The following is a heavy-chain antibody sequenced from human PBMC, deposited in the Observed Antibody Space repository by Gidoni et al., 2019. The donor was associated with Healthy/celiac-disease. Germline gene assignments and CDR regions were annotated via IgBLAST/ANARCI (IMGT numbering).Heavy chain of an antibody. CDR3: AKDIPALGIGAAGIRSGEAYYYSG. CDR2: IDPSASYT. V-gene: IGHV5-10-1*03. CDR1: GYSCTSYW. D-gene: IGHD6-13*01. J-gene: IGHJ6*01. Sequence: EVQLVQSGTEAEETGESLRGSCKGSGYSCTSYWISWVRQMPGKGLEWMGWIDPSASYTNYSPSFQAPVTISADKSICTAYLQWSSLKASDTAMYYCAKDIPALGIGAAGIRSGEAYYYSG.